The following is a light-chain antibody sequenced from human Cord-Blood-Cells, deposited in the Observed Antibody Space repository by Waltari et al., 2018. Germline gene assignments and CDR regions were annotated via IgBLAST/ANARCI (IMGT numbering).Light chain of an antibody. V-gene: IGKV3-15*01. CDR2: GAS. Sequence: LSCRASQSVSSNLAWYQQKPGQAPRLLIYGASTRATGIPARFSGSGSGTEFTLTISSLQSEDFAVYYCQQYNNWLLYTFGQGTKLEIK. J-gene: IGKJ2*01. CDR3: QQYNNWLLYT. CDR1: QSVSSN.